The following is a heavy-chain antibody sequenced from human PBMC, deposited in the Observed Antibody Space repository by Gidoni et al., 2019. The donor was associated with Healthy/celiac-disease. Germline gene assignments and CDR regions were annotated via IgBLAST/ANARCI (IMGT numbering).Heavy chain of an antibody. CDR2: IWYDGSNK. Sequence: QVQLVESGGGVVQPGRSLRLSCAASGFTFSSYGMHWVRQAPRKGLEWVAVIWYDGSNKYYADSVKGRFTISRDNSKNTLYLQMNSLRAEDTAVYYCARDLRFLEWLLGEYYYYYGMDVWGQGTTVTVSS. D-gene: IGHD3-3*01. CDR3: ARDLRFLEWLLGEYYYYYGMDV. J-gene: IGHJ6*02. CDR1: GFTFSSYG. V-gene: IGHV3-33*01.